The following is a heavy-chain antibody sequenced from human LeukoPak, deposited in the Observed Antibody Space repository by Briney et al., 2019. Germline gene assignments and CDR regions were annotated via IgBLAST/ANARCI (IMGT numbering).Heavy chain of an antibody. Sequence: RASVQVSCKASEYTFTNYDINWVRQATGQGLEWMGWINPNSGNTGYTQKFQGRVTMTRNTSLSTAYMELTSLKSEDTAVYYCARSLGTYWGKDFLNWFDPWAREPWSPSLQ. J-gene: IGHJ5*02. D-gene: IGHD3-16*01. CDR3: ARSLGTYWGKDFLNWFDP. V-gene: IGHV1-8*01. CDR2: INPNSGNT. CDR1: EYTFTNYD.